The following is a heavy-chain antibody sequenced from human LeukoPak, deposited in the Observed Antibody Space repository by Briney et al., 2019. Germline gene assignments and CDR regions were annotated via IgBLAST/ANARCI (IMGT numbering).Heavy chain of an antibody. CDR1: GFTFSSYW. J-gene: IGHJ6*02. CDR2: INEDGSDK. Sequence: PGGSLRLSCVASGFTFSSYWMTWVRQAPGRGLEWVANINEDGSDKYYVDSVKGRFTISRDNAKNSLYLQMNSLRAEDTAVYYCARGQYGMDVWGQGTTVTVSS. CDR3: ARGQYGMDV. V-gene: IGHV3-7*01.